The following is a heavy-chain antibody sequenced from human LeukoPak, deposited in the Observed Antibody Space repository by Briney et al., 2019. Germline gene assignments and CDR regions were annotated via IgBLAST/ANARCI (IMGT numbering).Heavy chain of an antibody. V-gene: IGHV3-74*01. CDR2: ISADGGYT. Sequence: QPGGSLRLSCAASGFTFSSYWMHWVRQAPGKGLVWVTRISADGGYTLYADSVKGRFTISRDSAKNTLYLQMNSLRAEDTAVYYCATANSGPDIWGQGTTVTVSS. D-gene: IGHD1-1*01. CDR3: ATANSGPDI. J-gene: IGHJ3*02. CDR1: GFTFSSYW.